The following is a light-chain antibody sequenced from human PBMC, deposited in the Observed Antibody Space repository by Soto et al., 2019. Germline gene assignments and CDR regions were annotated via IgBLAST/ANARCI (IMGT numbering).Light chain of an antibody. CDR3: QRSTSFPRT. CDR2: AAS. Sequence: SASVRERVTITCRASQSISIYLNWYQQKPGKAPKLLIYAASSLQSGVPSRFSGSGSGKDFTLTLSSLHLDFLMTRRYQRSTSFPRT. J-gene: IGKJ1*01. CDR1: QSISIY. V-gene: IGKV1-39*01.